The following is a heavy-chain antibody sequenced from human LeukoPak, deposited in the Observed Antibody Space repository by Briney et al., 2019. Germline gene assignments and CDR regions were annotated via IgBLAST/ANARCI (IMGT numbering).Heavy chain of an antibody. D-gene: IGHD2/OR15-2a*01. J-gene: IGHJ4*02. CDR1: GFTFSSFS. CDR2: ISSSSTTI. CDR3: AKVGPLSSTTGLGTDY. V-gene: IGHV3-48*04. Sequence: GGSLRLSCAASGFTFSSFSINWVRQAPGKGLEWVSYISSSSTTIYYADSVKGRFTIFRDNAKNSLYLQMNSLRAEDTAVYYCAKVGPLSSTTGLGTDYWGQGTLVTVSS.